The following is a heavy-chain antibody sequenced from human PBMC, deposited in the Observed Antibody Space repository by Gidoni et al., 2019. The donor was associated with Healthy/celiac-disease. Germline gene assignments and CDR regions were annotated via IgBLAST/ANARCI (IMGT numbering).Heavy chain of an antibody. J-gene: IGHJ4*02. Sequence: EVQLVESGGGLVQPGGSLRLSCAASGFPFSSYEMNWVRQAPGKGLEWVSYISSSGSTIYYADSVKGRFTISRDNAKNSLYLQMNSLRAEDTAVYYCARDWWESGLYDYWGQGTLVTVSS. CDR3: ARDWWESGLYDY. CDR1: GFPFSSYE. V-gene: IGHV3-48*03. D-gene: IGHD1-26*01. CDR2: ISSSGSTI.